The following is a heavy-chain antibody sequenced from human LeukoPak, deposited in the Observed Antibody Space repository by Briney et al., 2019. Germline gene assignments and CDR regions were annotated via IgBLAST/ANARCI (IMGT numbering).Heavy chain of an antibody. CDR3: ARDLPYGSSDRTTFDY. D-gene: IGHD6-6*01. CDR1: RYTFSSYG. J-gene: IGHJ4*02. V-gene: IGHV1-18*01. Sequence: AAVHDSCQSSRYTFSSYGLTSVRPPPGQGLDGMGWISAYSGNTNYAQKFQGRVAMTTYTSRSTAYMELRSLRSDDTAVYYCARDLPYGSSDRTTFDYWGQGTLVTVSS. CDR2: ISAYSGNT.